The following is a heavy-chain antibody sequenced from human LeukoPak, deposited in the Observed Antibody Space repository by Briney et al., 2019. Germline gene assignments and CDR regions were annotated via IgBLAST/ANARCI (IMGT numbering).Heavy chain of an antibody. CDR1: GFTFSDYY. CDR2: ISSSGSTI. Sequence: GGSLRLSCAASGFTFSDYYMSWIRQAPGKGLEWVSYISSSGSTIYYADSVKGRFTISRDNSKNTLYLQMNSLRAEDTAVYYCAKSADTWFGESSYYYYYYMDVWGKGTTVTISS. D-gene: IGHD3-10*01. CDR3: AKSADTWFGESSYYYYYYMDV. J-gene: IGHJ6*03. V-gene: IGHV3-11*01.